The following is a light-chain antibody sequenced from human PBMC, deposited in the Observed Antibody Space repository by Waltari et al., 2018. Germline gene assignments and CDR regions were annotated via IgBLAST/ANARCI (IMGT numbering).Light chain of an antibody. V-gene: IGLV2-14*03. CDR3: SSYTPTSILV. CDR2: DVT. J-gene: IGLJ2*01. CDR1: SSDVGSYNY. Sequence: QSALTQPASVSGSPGQSLTLSCSGTSSDVGSYNYVSWYQQHPGTPPTLLIYDVTKRPSGVSGRFCGSKSGNTASLTISGRQPEDEADYFCSSYTPTSILVFGGGTKLTV.